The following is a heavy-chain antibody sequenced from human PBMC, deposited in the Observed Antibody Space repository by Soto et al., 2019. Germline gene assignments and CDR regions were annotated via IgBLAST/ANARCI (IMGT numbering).Heavy chain of an antibody. D-gene: IGHD3-22*01. CDR1: GGSFSGYY. CDR2: INHSGST. J-gene: IGHJ4*02. Sequence: SETLSLTCAVYGGSFSGYYWSWIRQPPGKGLEWIGAINHSGSTNYNPSLKSRVTISVDTSKNKFSLKLSSVTAADTDVYYCARGVTEDHYDSSGYYYDDYWGQGTLVTVSS. CDR3: ARGVTEDHYDSSGYYYDDY. V-gene: IGHV4-34*01.